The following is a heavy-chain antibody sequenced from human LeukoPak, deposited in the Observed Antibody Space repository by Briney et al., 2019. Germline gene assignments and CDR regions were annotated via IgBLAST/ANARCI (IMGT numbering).Heavy chain of an antibody. CDR3: AKQTGNTYGPFDY. CDR2: SSGSGTYT. Sequence: GGSLRLSCAASGFTFSSYAMSWVRQAPGEGLGWVSTSSGSGTYTYYADSVKGRFTISRDNSKNTLYLQMNSLRAEDTAVYYCAKQTGNTYGPFDYWGQGTLVTVSS. V-gene: IGHV3-23*01. CDR1: GFTFSSYA. J-gene: IGHJ4*02. D-gene: IGHD5-18*01.